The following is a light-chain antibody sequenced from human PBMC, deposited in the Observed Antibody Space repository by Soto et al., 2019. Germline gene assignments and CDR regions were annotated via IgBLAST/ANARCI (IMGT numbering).Light chain of an antibody. V-gene: IGLV2-18*01. Sequence: QSALTQPPSVSGSPGQSVTISCTGTSSDVGSYNRVSWYQQPPGTAPKLMIYEVSNRPSGVPDRFSGSKSGNTASLTISGLQAEDEADYYCSLYTGSSAGVFGGGTMLTVL. CDR3: SLYTGSSAGV. CDR1: SSDVGSYNR. CDR2: EVS. J-gene: IGLJ2*01.